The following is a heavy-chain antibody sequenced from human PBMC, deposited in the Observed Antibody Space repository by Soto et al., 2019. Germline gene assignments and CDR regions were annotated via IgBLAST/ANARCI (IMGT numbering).Heavy chain of an antibody. V-gene: IGHV3-23*01. CDR1: GFSFSSHV. CDR2: ISGSGGGT. CDR3: AKGWCDS. J-gene: IGHJ5*01. Sequence: GGFLRLSCAASGFSFSSHVMSWVRQAPGKGLEWVSSISGSGGGTYYADSVKGRFIISRDSSKNTLDLQMNSLRVEDTAVYYCAKGWCDSWGQGTLVNVSS.